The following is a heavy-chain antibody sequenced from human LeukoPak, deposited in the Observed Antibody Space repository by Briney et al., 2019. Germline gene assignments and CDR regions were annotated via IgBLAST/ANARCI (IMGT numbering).Heavy chain of an antibody. D-gene: IGHD2-2*01. V-gene: IGHV1-2*02. CDR1: GYTFTGYY. CDR2: INPNSGGT. Sequence: ASVKVSCKASGYTFTGYYMHWVRQAPGQGLEWMGWINPNSGGTNYAQKFQGRVTMTRDTSISTAYMELSRLRSDDTAVYYCASDIVVVPAASPRDYWGQGTLVTVSS. J-gene: IGHJ4*02. CDR3: ASDIVVVPAASPRDY.